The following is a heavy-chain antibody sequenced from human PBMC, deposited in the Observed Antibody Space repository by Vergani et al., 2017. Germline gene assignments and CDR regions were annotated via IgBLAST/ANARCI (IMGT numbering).Heavy chain of an antibody. J-gene: IGHJ6*02. CDR3: ASSVIAGNVGVAYFGMDV. CDR2: IRYDGSSE. Sequence: QVQILQSGGGVVQPGGSLRLSCTLSGFTLNTYGIHWVRQAPGKGLEWMSFIRYDGSSEYYGDSVKGRFTISRDKSQNTVNLQMNSLRTEDTAVYFCASSVIAGNVGVAYFGMDVWGRGTTVTVSS. CDR1: GFTLNTYG. V-gene: IGHV3-30*02. D-gene: IGHD2/OR15-2a*01.